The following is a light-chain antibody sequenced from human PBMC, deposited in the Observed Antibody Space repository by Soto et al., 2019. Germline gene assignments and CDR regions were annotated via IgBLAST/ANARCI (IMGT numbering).Light chain of an antibody. Sequence: QSALAQPASVSGSPGQSVTISCTGTSSDVGAYKYVSWYQKHPGKAPKLMIYGVSNRPSGVSNRFSGSKSGNTAFLTISVLQPEDEADYYCSSFTGPTTLDVFGTGTKGHRP. CDR1: SSDVGAYKY. CDR2: GVS. CDR3: SSFTGPTTLDV. V-gene: IGLV2-14*03. J-gene: IGLJ1*01.